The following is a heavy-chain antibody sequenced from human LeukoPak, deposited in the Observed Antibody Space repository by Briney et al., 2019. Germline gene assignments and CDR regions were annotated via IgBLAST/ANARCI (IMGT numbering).Heavy chain of an antibody. CDR1: GFTFSSYE. J-gene: IGHJ5*02. D-gene: IGHD6-13*01. CDR3: AREGAGYFDP. V-gene: IGHV3-48*03. CDR2: ISSSGSTI. Sequence: GGSLRLSCAASGFTFSSYEMNWVRQAPGKGLEWVSYISSSGSTIYYADSVKGRFTIPRDNAKNSLYLQMNSLRAEDTAVYYCAREGAGYFDPWGQGTLVTVSS.